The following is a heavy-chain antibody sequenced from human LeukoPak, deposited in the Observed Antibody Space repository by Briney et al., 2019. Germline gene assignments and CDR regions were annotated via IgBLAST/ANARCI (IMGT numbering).Heavy chain of an antibody. D-gene: IGHD5-12*01. CDR2: IYTSGST. CDR3: ARRGWLRFSYYYYYYYMDV. J-gene: IGHJ6*03. CDR1: GGSISSYY. V-gene: IGHV4-4*07. Sequence: SETLSLTCTVSGGSISSYYWSWIRQPAGKGLEWIGRIYTSGSTNYNPSLKSRVTISVDTSKNQFSLKLSSVTAADTAVYYCARRGWLRFSYYYYYYYMDVWGKGTTVTISS.